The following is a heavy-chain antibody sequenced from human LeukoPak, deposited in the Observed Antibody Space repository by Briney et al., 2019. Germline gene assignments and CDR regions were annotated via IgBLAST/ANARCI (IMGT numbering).Heavy chain of an antibody. J-gene: IGHJ4*02. V-gene: IGHV3-30*04. D-gene: IGHD3-9*01. CDR2: ISYDGSNK. CDR3: ARTYDILSAFDY. CDR1: GFTFSSYA. Sequence: GRSLRLSCAASGFTFSSYAMHWVRQAPGKGLEWVAVISYDGSNKYYADSVKGRFTISRDNSKNTPYLQMNSLRAEDTAVYYCARTYDILSAFDYWGQGTLVTVSS.